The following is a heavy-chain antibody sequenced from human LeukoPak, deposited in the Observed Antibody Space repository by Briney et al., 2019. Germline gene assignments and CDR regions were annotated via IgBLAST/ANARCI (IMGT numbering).Heavy chain of an antibody. CDR2: IYSGGST. CDR1: GFTVSSNY. Sequence: GGSQRLSCAASGFTVSSNYMSWVRQAPGKGLEWVSVIYSGGSTYYADSVKGRFTISRHNSKNTLYLQMNSLRAEDTAVYYCAREHYRPRNSYCSSTSCYESYYYYGMDVWGQGTTVTVSS. D-gene: IGHD2-2*01. V-gene: IGHV3-53*04. CDR3: AREHYRPRNSYCSSTSCYESYYYYGMDV. J-gene: IGHJ6*02.